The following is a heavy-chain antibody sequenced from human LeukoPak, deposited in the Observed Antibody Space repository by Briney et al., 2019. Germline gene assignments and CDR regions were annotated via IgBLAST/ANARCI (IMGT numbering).Heavy chain of an antibody. J-gene: IGHJ5*02. V-gene: IGHV3-33*01. CDR3: ARDRGGYCSGGSCYPMTWFDP. Sequence: GRSLRLSCAASGFTFSSYGMHWVRQAPGKGLEWVAVIWYDGSNKYYADSVKGRFTISRDNSKNTLYLQMNSLRAEDTAVYYCARDRGGYCSGGSCYPMTWFDPWGQGTLVTVSS. D-gene: IGHD2-15*01. CDR2: IWYDGSNK. CDR1: GFTFSSYG.